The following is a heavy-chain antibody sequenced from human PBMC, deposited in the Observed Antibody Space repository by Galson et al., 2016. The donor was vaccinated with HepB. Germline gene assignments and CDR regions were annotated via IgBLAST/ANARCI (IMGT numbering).Heavy chain of an antibody. CDR3: ATGPPSYYYDSSGYYSG. Sequence: SLRLSCAASGFTFSDNYMSWIRQAPGKGLEWLSYITSTGSYTNYAGSVKGRFTVSRDNAKNSLYLQMDSLRAEDTAVYYCATGPPSYYYDSSGYYSGWGQGTLVTGSS. CDR1: GFTFSDNY. CDR2: ITSTGSYT. J-gene: IGHJ4*02. V-gene: IGHV3-11*06. D-gene: IGHD3-22*01.